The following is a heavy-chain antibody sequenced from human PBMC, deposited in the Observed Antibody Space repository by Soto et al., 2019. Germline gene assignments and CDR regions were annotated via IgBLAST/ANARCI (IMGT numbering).Heavy chain of an antibody. CDR3: ARQLRYSSSSWTRYYFDY. CDR1: GYSFTSYW. Sequence: GESLKISCKGSGYSFTSYWIGWVRQMPGKGLEWMGIIYPGDSDTRYSPSFQGQVTISADKSISTAYLQWSSLKASDTAMYYCARQLRYSSSSWTRYYFDYWGQGTLVTVSS. V-gene: IGHV5-51*01. J-gene: IGHJ4*02. D-gene: IGHD6-6*01. CDR2: IYPGDSDT.